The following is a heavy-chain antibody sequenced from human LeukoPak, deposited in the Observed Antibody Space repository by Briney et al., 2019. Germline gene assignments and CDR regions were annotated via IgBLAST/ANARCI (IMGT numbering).Heavy chain of an antibody. CDR1: GFTFSSYV. CDR3: AKDRGYGSGSYSGMYYFDY. V-gene: IGHV3-23*01. Sequence: GGSLRLSCAGSGFTFSSYVMAWVRQAPGKGLEWVSTISGSSVATYYADSVKGRFTISRDRSKNTLSLQMNSLRPEDTAVYYCAKDRGYGSGSYSGMYYFDYWGQGTLVTVSS. CDR2: ISGSSVAT. D-gene: IGHD3-10*01. J-gene: IGHJ4*02.